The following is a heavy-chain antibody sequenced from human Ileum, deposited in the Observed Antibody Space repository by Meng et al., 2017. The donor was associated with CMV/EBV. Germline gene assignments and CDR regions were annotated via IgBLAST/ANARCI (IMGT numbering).Heavy chain of an antibody. J-gene: IGHJ6*02. CDR1: GFTFSNYA. Sequence: GESLKISCAASGFTFSNYAISWVRQAPGKGLEWVSVIYICGSSSYYADSVKGRFTISRDNSKDTLYLQMNSLRVEDTAVYYCAKGSRFYDFWSTYYFSTDYHYGLDVWGQGTMVTVSS. CDR3: AKGSRFYDFWSTYYFSTDYHYGLDV. V-gene: IGHV3-23*03. CDR2: IYICGSSS. D-gene: IGHD3-3*01.